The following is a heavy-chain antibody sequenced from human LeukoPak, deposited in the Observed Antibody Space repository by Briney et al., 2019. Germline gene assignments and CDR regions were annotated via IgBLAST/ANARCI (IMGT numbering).Heavy chain of an antibody. D-gene: IGHD2-2*01. J-gene: IGHJ4*02. CDR3: ARGTSIPAALLTFDY. CDR1: GGSISSGDYY. Sequence: KPSETLSLTCTVSGGSISSGDYYWSWIRQPPGKGLEWIGYIYYSGSTYYNPSLKSRVTISVDTSKNQFSLKLSSVTAADTAVYYCARGTSIPAALLTFDYWGQGTLVTVSS. V-gene: IGHV4-30-4*08. CDR2: IYYSGST.